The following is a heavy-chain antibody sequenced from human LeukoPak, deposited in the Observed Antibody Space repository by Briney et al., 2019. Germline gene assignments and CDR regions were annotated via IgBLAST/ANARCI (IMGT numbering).Heavy chain of an antibody. J-gene: IGHJ6*02. D-gene: IGHD3-22*01. CDR2: IYYSGST. CDR1: GGSISSGGYY. Sequence: SQTLSLTCTVSGGSISSGGYYWSWIRQHPGKGLEWIGYIYYSGSTYYNPSLKSRVTISVDTSKNQFSLKLSSVTAADTAVYYCARALSSSGYYYPSLYYYYGMDVWGQGTTVTVSS. CDR3: ARALSSSGYYYPSLYYYYGMDV. V-gene: IGHV4-31*03.